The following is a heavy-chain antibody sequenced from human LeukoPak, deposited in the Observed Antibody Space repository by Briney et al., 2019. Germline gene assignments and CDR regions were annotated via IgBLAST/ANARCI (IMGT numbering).Heavy chain of an antibody. J-gene: IGHJ4*02. Sequence: SETLSLTCSVSGGSISSHYWSWIRQPPGKELEWIGYIYYTGTTNYKPSLKSRVTISVDTSKNQFSLNLTSVTAADTAVYFCARAYSSSSGRPFDYWGQGTLVTVSS. V-gene: IGHV4-59*11. CDR1: GGSISSHY. D-gene: IGHD6-6*01. CDR3: ARAYSSSSGRPFDY. CDR2: IYYTGTT.